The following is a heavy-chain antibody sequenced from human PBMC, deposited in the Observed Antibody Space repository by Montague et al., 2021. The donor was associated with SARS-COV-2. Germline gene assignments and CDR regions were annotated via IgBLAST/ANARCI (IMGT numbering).Heavy chain of an antibody. CDR1: GGSIGTYY. CDR2: NYYTGST. CDR3: ARDNYGDWGYYGLDV. Sequence: SETLSLTCTVSGGSIGTYYWNWIRQYPGKGLQWLGCNYYTGSTKYSTSSKSRVTITLAKSRDQLSLRIQTVTAAETAVYYCARDNYGDWGYYGLDVWGQGTTVIVSS. V-gene: IGHV4-59*12. J-gene: IGHJ6*02. D-gene: IGHD4-17*01.